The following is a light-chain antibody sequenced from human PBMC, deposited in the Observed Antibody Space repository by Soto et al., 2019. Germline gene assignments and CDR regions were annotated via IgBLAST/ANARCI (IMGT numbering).Light chain of an antibody. V-gene: IGKV3-15*01. J-gene: IGKJ5*01. CDR2: GAS. Sequence: VMTQSGAAVSVSPGEGVTLSCRASQSVRSHLAWYQQMPGQPPRLLIYGASTRATGIPARFSGSGFGTEFTLTISSLQSEDFAVYYRQQYKNWPLFGQGTRLEIK. CDR1: QSVRSH. CDR3: QQYKNWPL.